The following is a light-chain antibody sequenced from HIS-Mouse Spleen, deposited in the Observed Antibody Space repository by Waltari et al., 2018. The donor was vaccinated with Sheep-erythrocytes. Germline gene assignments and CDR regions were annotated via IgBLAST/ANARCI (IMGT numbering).Light chain of an antibody. CDR3: QQYNNWPPPYT. CDR1: QSVSSN. J-gene: IGKJ2*01. CDR2: GES. V-gene: IGKV3-15*01. Sequence: EIVMTQSPATLSVSPGERATLSCRASQSVSSNLAWYQQKPGQAPRPLINGESTRATGIQARFSGSGSGTEFTLTISSMQSEDFAVYYCQQYNNWPPPYTFGQGTKLEIK.